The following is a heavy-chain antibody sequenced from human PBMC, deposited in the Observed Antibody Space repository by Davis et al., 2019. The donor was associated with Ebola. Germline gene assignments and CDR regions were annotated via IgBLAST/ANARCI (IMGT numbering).Heavy chain of an antibody. V-gene: IGHV3-13*01. D-gene: IGHD2-15*01. CDR1: GFTFSSYD. CDR3: ARDGGRLDY. J-gene: IGHJ4*02. CDR2: IGTAGDT. Sequence: GESLKISCAASGFTFSSYDMHWVRQATGKGLEWVSVIGTAGDTYYPGSVKGRFTISRDNSKNTLYLQMNSLRAEDTAVYYCARDGGRLDYWGQGTLVTVSS.